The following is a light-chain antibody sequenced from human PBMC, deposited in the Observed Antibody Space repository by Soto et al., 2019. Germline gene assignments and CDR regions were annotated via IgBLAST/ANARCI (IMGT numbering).Light chain of an antibody. Sequence: DIQMTQSPSTLSASVGDRVTITCRASQTITSCLAWYQQKPGKAPKLLIYDASSLPSGVPSRFSGSGSGTEFTLTISSLQPDDFATYYCQQYNSYPYTFGQGTKVDIK. J-gene: IGKJ2*01. CDR1: QTITSC. V-gene: IGKV1-5*01. CDR2: DAS. CDR3: QQYNSYPYT.